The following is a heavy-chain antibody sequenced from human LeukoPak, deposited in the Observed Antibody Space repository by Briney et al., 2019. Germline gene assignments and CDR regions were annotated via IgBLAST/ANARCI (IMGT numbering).Heavy chain of an antibody. D-gene: IGHD5-18*01. CDR2: IYYSGST. Sequence: SETLSLTCNVSGGSISSGGSRWSWIRQHPGKGLEWIGYIYYSGSTYYNPSLESRLTMSVDTSKNQFSLHLTSVTAADTAVYYCARDRKGWIQIDYWGQGTLVTVSS. CDR3: ARDRKGWIQIDY. V-gene: IGHV4-31*03. CDR1: GGSISSGGSR. J-gene: IGHJ4*02.